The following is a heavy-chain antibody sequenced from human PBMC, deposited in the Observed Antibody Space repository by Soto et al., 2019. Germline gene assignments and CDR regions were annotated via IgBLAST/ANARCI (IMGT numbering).Heavy chain of an antibody. CDR3: AKDPLSYNIVVVPAATGY. D-gene: IGHD2-2*01. Sequence: GGSLRLSCAASGFTFSSYAMSWVRQTPGKGLEWVSAISASGGRTYYTDSVKGQFTISRDNSKNTLYLQMNSLSAEDRAVNYCAKDPLSYNIVVVPAATGYWGQGSLVTVSS. V-gene: IGHV3-23*01. J-gene: IGHJ4*02. CDR1: GFTFSSYA. CDR2: ISASGGRT.